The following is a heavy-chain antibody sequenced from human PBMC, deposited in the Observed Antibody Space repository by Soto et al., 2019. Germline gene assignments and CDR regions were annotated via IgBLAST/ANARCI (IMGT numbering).Heavy chain of an antibody. CDR1: GGSFSGYY. V-gene: IGHV4-34*01. J-gene: IGHJ4*02. CDR2: INHSGST. Sequence: SETLSLTCAVYGGSFSGYYWSWIRQPPGKGLEWIGEINHSGSTNYNPSLKSRVTISVDTSKNQFSLKLSSVTAADTAVYYCARGFRGARCQPFDYWGQGTLVTVSS. CDR3: ARGFRGARCQPFDY. D-gene: IGHD3-16*01.